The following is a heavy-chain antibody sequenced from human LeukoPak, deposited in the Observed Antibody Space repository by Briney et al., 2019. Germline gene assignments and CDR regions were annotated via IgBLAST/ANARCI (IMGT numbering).Heavy chain of an antibody. D-gene: IGHD3-10*01. CDR3: AKRGVLIRVNLGGFYKEAYYFDS. CDR2: ISDSGGRT. CDR1: GITLSNYG. J-gene: IGHJ4*02. V-gene: IGHV3-23*01. Sequence: PGGSLRLSCAVSGITLSNYGMSWVRQAPGKGLDWVAGISDSGGRTNYADSVKGRFTISRDNPKNTLYLQMNSLRAEDTAVYFWAKRGVLIRVNLGGFYKEAYYFDSWGQGALVTVSS.